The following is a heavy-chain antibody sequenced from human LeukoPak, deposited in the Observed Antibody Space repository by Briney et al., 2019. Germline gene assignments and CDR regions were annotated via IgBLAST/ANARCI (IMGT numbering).Heavy chain of an antibody. D-gene: IGHD3-10*01. CDR2: GDYSGGT. J-gene: IGHJ5*02. CDR1: GDPFTSVTDY. Sequence: PSETLSLTCTVSGDPFTSVTDYWAWIRQPPGKGLEWIASGDYSGGTYYNPSLESRVAISADMSKNQISLKLTSVTGADTAVYYCARVTPVGITMVRGPPWFDPWGQGTLVTVSS. CDR3: ARVTPVGITMVRGPPWFDP. V-gene: IGHV4-39*07.